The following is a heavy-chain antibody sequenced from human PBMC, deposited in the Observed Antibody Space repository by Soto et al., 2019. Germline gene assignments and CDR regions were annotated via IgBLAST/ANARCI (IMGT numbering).Heavy chain of an antibody. V-gene: IGHV4-31*03. CDR1: GGSISSGGYY. CDR2: IYYSGST. CDR3: ATASGYCSSTSCYVGSDFDY. J-gene: IGHJ4*02. Sequence: SETLSLTCTVSGGSISSGGYYWSWIRQHPGKGLEWIGYIYYSGSTYYNPSLKSRVTISVDTSKNQFSPKLSSVTAADTAVYYCATASGYCSSTSCYVGSDFDYWGQGTLVTVS. D-gene: IGHD2-2*01.